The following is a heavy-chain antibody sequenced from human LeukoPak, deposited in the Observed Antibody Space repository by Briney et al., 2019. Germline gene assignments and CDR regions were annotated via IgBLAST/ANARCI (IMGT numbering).Heavy chain of an antibody. CDR3: ASTYQLLTAATHFDY. J-gene: IGHJ4*02. Sequence: PGGSLSLSCAPSGFTVSSNYMSWVRQAPGKGLEGVSVIYSGGSTYYADSVKGRFTISRDNSKNTLYLQVNSLRAEDTAVYYCASTYQLLTAATHFDYWGQGTLVTVSS. CDR2: IYSGGST. D-gene: IGHD2-2*01. V-gene: IGHV3-66*02. CDR1: GFTVSSNY.